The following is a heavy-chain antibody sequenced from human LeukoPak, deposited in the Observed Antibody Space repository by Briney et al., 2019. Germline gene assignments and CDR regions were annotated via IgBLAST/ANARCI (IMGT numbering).Heavy chain of an antibody. Sequence: PGESLKISCKGSGYDFIIYWIGWVGQMPGKGLEWMGIIYPGDSDTRYRPSFEGQVTISADKSVNTAYLEWSSLKASDTAMYYCARRGRDAHNFGWADHWGQGTLVTVSS. J-gene: IGHJ5*02. CDR2: IYPGDSDT. CDR3: ARRGRDAHNFGWADH. CDR1: GYDFIIYW. D-gene: IGHD5-24*01. V-gene: IGHV5-51*01.